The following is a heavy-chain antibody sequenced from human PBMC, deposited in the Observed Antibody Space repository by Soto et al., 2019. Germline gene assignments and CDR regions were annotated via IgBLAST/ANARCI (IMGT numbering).Heavy chain of an antibody. V-gene: IGHV4-61*08. Sequence: SETLSLTCTVSGGSISSGGYYWSWIRQHPGKGLEWIGYIYYNGSTNYNPSLKSRVTISVDTSKNQFSLKLSSVTAADTAVYYCARDRESAAGPYYYYYGMDVWGQGTTVTVSS. J-gene: IGHJ6*02. CDR1: GGSISSGGYY. CDR2: IYYNGST. CDR3: ARDRESAAGPYYYYYGMDV. D-gene: IGHD6-13*01.